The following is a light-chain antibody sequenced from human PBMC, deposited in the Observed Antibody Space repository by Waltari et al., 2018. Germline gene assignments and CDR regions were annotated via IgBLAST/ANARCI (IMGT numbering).Light chain of an antibody. V-gene: IGLV2-14*03. CDR2: DVN. J-gene: IGLJ2*01. CDR3: SSYTSLTNLFVV. CDR1: TSDSGDYNY. Sequence: QSALTQPSSVSGSPGQSITISCTGSTSDSGDYNYVSWYQQHPGKAPKLVIYDVNNRPAGISNRFSGSKAGNTASLAISGLQAEDEADYYCSSYTSLTNLFVVFGGGTKVTVL.